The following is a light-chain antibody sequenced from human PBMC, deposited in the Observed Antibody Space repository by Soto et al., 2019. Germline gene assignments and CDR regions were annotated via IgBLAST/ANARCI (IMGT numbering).Light chain of an antibody. V-gene: IGLV2-14*01. CDR2: DVS. Sequence: QSVLTQPASVSGSPGQSITISCIGTSSDIGSYNCVSWYQQHPGKAHKLMIYDVSNRPSGVSNRFSGSKSGNTASLNISGLQAEDEADYFCSSYTTSSTHGFGTGTKVTVL. CDR1: SSDIGSYNC. J-gene: IGLJ1*01. CDR3: SSYTTSSTHG.